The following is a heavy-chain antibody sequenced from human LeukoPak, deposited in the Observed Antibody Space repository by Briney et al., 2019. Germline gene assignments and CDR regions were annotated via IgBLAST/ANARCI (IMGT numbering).Heavy chain of an antibody. Sequence: ASVKVSCKASGYTFTSYYMHWVRQAPGQGLEWMGIINPSGGSTSYAQKFQGRVTMTRDASTSTVYMELSSLRSEDTAVYYCARDVSDYEGFDYWGQGTLVTVSS. J-gene: IGHJ4*02. CDR1: GYTFTSYY. V-gene: IGHV1-46*01. CDR3: ARDVSDYEGFDY. D-gene: IGHD4-17*01. CDR2: INPSGGST.